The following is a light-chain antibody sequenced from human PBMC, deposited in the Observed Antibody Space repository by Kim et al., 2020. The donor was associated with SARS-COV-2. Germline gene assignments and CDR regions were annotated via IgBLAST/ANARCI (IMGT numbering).Light chain of an antibody. J-gene: IGKJ1*01. CDR2: WAS. V-gene: IGKV4-1*01. Sequence: DIMMTQSPDSLAVSLGERATINCKSSQSVLYSSNNKNYLAWYQQKPGQPPKLLIYWASTRESGVPDRFSGSGSGTDFTLTISSLQAEDVAVYYCQQYYSTLPRTFGQGTKVDIK. CDR3: QQYYSTLPRT. CDR1: QSVLYSSNNKNY.